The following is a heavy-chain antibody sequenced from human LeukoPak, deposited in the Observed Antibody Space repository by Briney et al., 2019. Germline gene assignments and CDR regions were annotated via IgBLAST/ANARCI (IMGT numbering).Heavy chain of an antibody. D-gene: IGHD2-2*01. CDR2: ISGSGGST. CDR1: GFTFSSYA. J-gene: IGHJ6*03. CDR3: AKGAGVYCSSTSCYPYYYYMDV. Sequence: PGGSLRLSCAASGFTFSSYAMSWVRQAPGKGLEWVSAISGSGGSTYYADSVKGRFTISRDNSKNTLYLQMNSPRAEDTAVYYCAKGAGVYCSSTSCYPYYYYMDVWGKGTTVTVSS. V-gene: IGHV3-23*01.